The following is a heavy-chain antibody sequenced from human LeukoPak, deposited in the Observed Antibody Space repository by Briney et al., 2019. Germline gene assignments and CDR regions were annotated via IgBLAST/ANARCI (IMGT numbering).Heavy chain of an antibody. J-gene: IGHJ4*02. V-gene: IGHV4-59*12. CDR3: VKFKRRPRTYSYDYEF. Sequence: SETLSLTCTVSGGSISSYYWSWIRQPPGKGLEWIGYIYYSGSTNYNPSLKSRVTISVDTSKNQFSLKLTSVTAADTAVFYCVKFKRRPRTYSYDYEFWGQGTLVTVSP. D-gene: IGHD5-18*01. CDR1: GGSISSYY. CDR2: IYYSGST.